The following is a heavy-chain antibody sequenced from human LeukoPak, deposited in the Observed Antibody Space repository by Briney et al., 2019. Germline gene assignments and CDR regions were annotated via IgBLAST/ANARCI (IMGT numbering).Heavy chain of an antibody. CDR2: INPNSGGT. J-gene: IGHJ4*02. V-gene: IGHV1-2*02. CDR3: ARGGYYDSSGYYADY. CDR1: GYTFTGYY. Sequence: ASVKVSCKASGYTFTGYYMHWVRQAPGQGLEWMGWINPNSGGTNYAQKFQGSVTMTRDTSISTAYMELSRLRSDDTAVYYCARGGYYDSSGYYADYRGQGTLVTVSS. D-gene: IGHD3-22*01.